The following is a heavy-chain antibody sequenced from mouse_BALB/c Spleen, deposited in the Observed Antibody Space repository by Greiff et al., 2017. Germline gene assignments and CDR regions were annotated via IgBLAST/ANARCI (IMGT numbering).Heavy chain of an antibody. J-gene: IGHJ4*01. CDR2: ISSGGSYT. D-gene: IGHD2-4*01. V-gene: IGHV5-6*01. CDR1: GFTFSSYG. CDR3: ARHEYDYGLYYYAMDY. Sequence: EVMLVESGGDLVKPGGSLKLSCAASGFTFSSYGMSWVRQTPDKRLEWVATISSGGSYTYYPDSVKGRFTISRDNAKNTLYLQMSSLKSEDTAMYYCARHEYDYGLYYYAMDYWGQGTSVTVSS.